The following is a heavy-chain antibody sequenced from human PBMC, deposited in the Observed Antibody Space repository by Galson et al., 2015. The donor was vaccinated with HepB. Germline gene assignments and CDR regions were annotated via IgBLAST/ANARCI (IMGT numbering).Heavy chain of an antibody. CDR2: ISYDGGNK. J-gene: IGHJ3*02. CDR3: PRAGAWGSNDAFDI. V-gene: IGHV3-30-3*01. Sequence: SLRLSCAASGFTFSNYAMHWVRQAPGKGLEWVAVISYDGGNKYYADSVKGRFTISRDTSKDTLYLQMNSLRAEDTAVYYCPRAGAWGSNDAFDIWGQGTVVTVSS. D-gene: IGHD7-27*01. CDR1: GFTFSNYA.